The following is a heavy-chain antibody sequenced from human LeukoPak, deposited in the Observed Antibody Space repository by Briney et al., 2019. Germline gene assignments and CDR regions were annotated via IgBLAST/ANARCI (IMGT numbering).Heavy chain of an antibody. Sequence: SQTPFLTCTVSGGSISSGGYYWSLIRPPPGKGLGLIGYIYYSGSTYYNPSLKSRIIMSVDTSKNQISLRLSSVTAADTAVYYCARYHLQPGRSDAFDIWGQGTMVTVSS. CDR2: IYYSGST. CDR1: GGSISSGGYY. CDR3: ARYHLQPGRSDAFDI. V-gene: IGHV4-31*03. J-gene: IGHJ3*02. D-gene: IGHD1-1*01.